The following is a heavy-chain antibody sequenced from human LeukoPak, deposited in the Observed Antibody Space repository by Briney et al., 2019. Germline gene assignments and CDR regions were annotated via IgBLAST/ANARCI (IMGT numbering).Heavy chain of an antibody. CDR3: ARQRYSDY. CDR1: GFTFSRYW. CDR2: IKEDGSEN. J-gene: IGHJ4*02. V-gene: IGHV3-7*01. Sequence: GGSLRLSCAPSGFTFSRYWMTWVRQAPGKGLEWVANIKEDGSENSYVESVKGRFTISRDNAKNSLYLQLNSLRAEDTAVYFCARQRYSDYWGQGTLVTVSS. D-gene: IGHD1-1*01.